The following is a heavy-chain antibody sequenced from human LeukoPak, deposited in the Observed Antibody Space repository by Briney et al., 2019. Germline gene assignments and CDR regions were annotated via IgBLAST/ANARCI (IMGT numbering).Heavy chain of an antibody. CDR2: IYYTGST. CDR1: GGSITPYY. D-gene: IGHD3-3*01. CDR3: ARGLDAITIFGVVIITPVYFDY. Sequence: SETLSLTCTVSGGSITPYYWSWIRQPPGKGLEWIGYIYYTGSTNYNPSLKSRVTISVDTSKNQFSLKLSSVTAADTAVYYCARGLDAITIFGVVIITPVYFDYWGQGTLVTVSS. V-gene: IGHV4-59*12. J-gene: IGHJ4*02.